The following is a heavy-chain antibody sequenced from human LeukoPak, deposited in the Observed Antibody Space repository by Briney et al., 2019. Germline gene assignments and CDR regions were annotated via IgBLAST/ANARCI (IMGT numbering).Heavy chain of an antibody. D-gene: IGHD6-19*01. CDR3: AGVNSGWYGRLDY. CDR2: IYGSESI. Sequence: SETLSLTCTVSGASISIYYWSWIRQPAGKGLEWIGCIYGSESINYNPSLKSRVTMSVDTSKNQFSLKLSSVTAADTAVYYCAGVNSGWYGRLDYWGPGTLVTVSS. V-gene: IGHV4-4*07. CDR1: GASISIYY. J-gene: IGHJ4*02.